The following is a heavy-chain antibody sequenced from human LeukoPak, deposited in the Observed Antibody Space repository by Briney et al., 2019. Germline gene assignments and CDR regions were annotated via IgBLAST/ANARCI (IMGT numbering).Heavy chain of an antibody. Sequence: ASVRVSCKAPGYTFTEYYLNWMRQAPGQGLEWMGWISPYSGATHYAQIFQGRVTMTRDTSISTAYMEVSSLRSDDSAVYFCARTLTTTTWDYWGQGTLVTVSS. J-gene: IGHJ4*02. V-gene: IGHV1-2*02. CDR2: ISPYSGAT. CDR3: ARTLTTTTWDY. D-gene: IGHD4-17*01. CDR1: GYTFTEYY.